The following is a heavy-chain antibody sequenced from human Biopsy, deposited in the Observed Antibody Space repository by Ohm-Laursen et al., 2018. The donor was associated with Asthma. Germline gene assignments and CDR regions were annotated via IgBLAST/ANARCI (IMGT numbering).Heavy chain of an antibody. CDR2: HDHEEGGT. Sequence: GSSVKVSCKISGYSLTDLSMHWVRQAPGQGLEWMGGHDHEEGGTVNAWRFQGRVTMTEDTSTDTAYMELSSLSSDDTAVYYCASDFPKDYVRYNFQFWGQGTLVTASS. V-gene: IGHV1-24*01. J-gene: IGHJ4*02. D-gene: IGHD4-17*01. CDR3: ASDFPKDYVRYNFQF. CDR1: GYSLTDLS.